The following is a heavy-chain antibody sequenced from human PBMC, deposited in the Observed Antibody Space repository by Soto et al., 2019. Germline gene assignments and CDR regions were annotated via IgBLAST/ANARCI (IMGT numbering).Heavy chain of an antibody. D-gene: IGHD6-19*01. Sequence: GGSLRLSCAASGFTFSGYTINWVRQAPGKGLEWVSSISGSSSHIYYADSVEGRFTISRDSAKNSLFLHMNSLRAEDTAVYYCARGGWYYSYWGHGTLVTVSS. CDR3: ARGGWYYSY. CDR2: ISGSSSHI. V-gene: IGHV3-21*06. J-gene: IGHJ4*01. CDR1: GFTFSGYT.